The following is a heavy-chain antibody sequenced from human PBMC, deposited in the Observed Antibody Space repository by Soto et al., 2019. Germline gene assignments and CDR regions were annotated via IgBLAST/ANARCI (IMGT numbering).Heavy chain of an antibody. CDR3: ARGDYGDFPFDY. J-gene: IGHJ4*02. D-gene: IGHD4-17*01. Sequence: SETLSLTCTVSGGSISSGGYYWSWIRQHPGKGLEWIGYIYYSGSTYYNPSLKSRVTISVDTSKNQFSLKLSSVTAADTAVYYCARGDYGDFPFDYWGQGTLVIVSS. V-gene: IGHV4-31*03. CDR2: IYYSGST. CDR1: GGSISSGGYY.